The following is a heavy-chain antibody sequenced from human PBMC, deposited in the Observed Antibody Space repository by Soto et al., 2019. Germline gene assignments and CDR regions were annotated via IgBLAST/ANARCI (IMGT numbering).Heavy chain of an antibody. V-gene: IGHV3-23*01. CDR3: AKRRGAGGHFDY. Sequence: EVELLESGGGLVQPGGSLRLSCAASGFTFSTYAMGWVRQAPGKGLEWVSVVSSGGGTHYADAVKGRFTVSRDNSKNWLSLQMNSPTAHDTAVYYCAKRRGAGGHFDYWGQGALVTVSS. D-gene: IGHD2-15*01. J-gene: IGHJ4*02. CDR1: GFTFSTYA. CDR2: VSSGGGT.